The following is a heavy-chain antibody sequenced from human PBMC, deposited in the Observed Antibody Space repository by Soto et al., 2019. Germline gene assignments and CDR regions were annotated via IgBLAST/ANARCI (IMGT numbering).Heavy chain of an antibody. V-gene: IGHV3-30*18. J-gene: IGHJ5*02. D-gene: IGHD6-19*01. CDR3: AKDKVWLVRASNWFDP. Sequence: PGGSLRLSCAASGFTFSSYGMHWVRQAPGKGLEWVAVISYDGSNKYYADSVKGRFTISRDNSKNTLYLQMNSLRAEDTAVYYCAKDKVWLVRASNWFDPWGQGTQVTVSS. CDR1: GFTFSSYG. CDR2: ISYDGSNK.